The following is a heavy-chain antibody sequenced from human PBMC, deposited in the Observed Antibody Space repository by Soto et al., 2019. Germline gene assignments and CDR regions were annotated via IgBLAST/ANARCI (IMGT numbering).Heavy chain of an antibody. D-gene: IGHD6-6*01. J-gene: IGHJ4*02. CDR2: IYPGDSDT. Sequence: PGESLKIACNSSGYIFSKYWIGWVRQMPGKGLEWMGIIYPGDSDTRYSPSFQGRVTISADKSITTAYLQWRSLKASDTAIYYCVVYSSSSGRHFDYWGQGTLVTVSS. V-gene: IGHV5-51*01. CDR3: VVYSSSSGRHFDY. CDR1: GYIFSKYW.